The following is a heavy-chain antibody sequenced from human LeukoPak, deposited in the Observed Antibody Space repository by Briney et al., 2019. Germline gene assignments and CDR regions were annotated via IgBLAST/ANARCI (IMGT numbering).Heavy chain of an antibody. Sequence: GESLQISFKGSGYSFTSYWIGWVRQMPGKGLEWMGIIYPGDSDTRYSPSFQGQVTISADKSISTAYVQWSSLKASDTAMYYCATAQPAGYCSSSSCPFFDYWGQGTLVTVSS. V-gene: IGHV5-51*01. CDR3: ATAQPAGYCSSSSCPFFDY. CDR2: IYPGDSDT. D-gene: IGHD2-2*01. CDR1: GYSFTSYW. J-gene: IGHJ4*02.